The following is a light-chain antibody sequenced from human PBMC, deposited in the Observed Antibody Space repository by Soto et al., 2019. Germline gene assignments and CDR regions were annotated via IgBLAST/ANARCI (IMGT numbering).Light chain of an antibody. Sequence: SYELTQPPSVSVAPGQTATISCGENNIDSRTVHWYQQKPGQAPLLVVYGNSFRPSGIPNRFSGSNSGNTATLTISRVEAGDEADYYCKVWDNVDDHIYVFGTGTKVTVL. CDR1: NIDSRT. CDR3: KVWDNVDDHIYV. CDR2: GNS. J-gene: IGLJ1*01. V-gene: IGLV3-21*02.